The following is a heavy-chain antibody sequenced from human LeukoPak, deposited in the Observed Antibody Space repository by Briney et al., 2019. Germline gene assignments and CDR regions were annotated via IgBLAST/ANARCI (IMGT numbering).Heavy chain of an antibody. D-gene: IGHD6-19*01. CDR2: IKQDGSEK. J-gene: IGHJ4*01. CDR1: GFTFSYSW. CDR3: GRRYRNDWYIAY. V-gene: IGHV3-7*03. Sequence: PGGSLRLSCTASGFTFSYSWMTWVRQAAGKGLEWVAPIKQDGSEKYYVDSVKGRFTIARDNAKSSLYLQMNTLRAEDTAVYYCGRRYRNDWYIAYWGHGTVVTVSS.